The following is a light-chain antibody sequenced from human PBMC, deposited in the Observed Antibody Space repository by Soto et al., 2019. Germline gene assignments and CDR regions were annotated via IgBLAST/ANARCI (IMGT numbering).Light chain of an antibody. CDR2: GAS. CDR1: QSVSSSY. V-gene: IGKV3-20*01. J-gene: IGKJ1*01. Sequence: IVMTQSPATLSVSPGERATLSCRASQSVSSSYLAWYQQKPGQAPRLLIYGASSRATGIPDRFSGSGSGTEFTLTISSLQPDDFGRYYCQQYYDYPWTFGQGTKVDI. CDR3: QQYYDYPWT.